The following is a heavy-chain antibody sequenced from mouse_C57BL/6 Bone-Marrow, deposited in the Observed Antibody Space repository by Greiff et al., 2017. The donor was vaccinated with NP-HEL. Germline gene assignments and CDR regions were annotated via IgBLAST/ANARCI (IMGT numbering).Heavy chain of an antibody. J-gene: IGHJ4*01. CDR2: ISDGGSYT. CDR3: AREPYYGSSYYAMDY. CDR1: GFTFSSYA. Sequence: EVQRVESGGGLVKPGGSLKLSCAASGFTFSSYAMSWVRQTPEKRLEWVATISDGGSYTYYPDNVKGRFTISRDNAKNNLYLQMSHLKSEDTAMYYCAREPYYGSSYYAMDYWGQGTSVTVSS. D-gene: IGHD1-1*01. V-gene: IGHV5-4*01.